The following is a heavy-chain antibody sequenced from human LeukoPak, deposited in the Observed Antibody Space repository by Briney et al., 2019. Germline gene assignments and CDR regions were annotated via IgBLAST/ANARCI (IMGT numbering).Heavy chain of an antibody. CDR1: GDSISSYC. CDR3: ARVQLPDVTGAFDI. D-gene: IGHD5-24*01. J-gene: IGHJ3*02. V-gene: IGHV4-4*07. CDR2: IHTNGRI. Sequence: PSETLSLTCTVFGDSISSYCWSWIRQAAGKGLEWIGRIHTNGRIDYNPSLKSRVSMSIDTSKNRFSLKVTPVTAADTAVYYCARVQLPDVTGAFDIWGQGTMVTVSS.